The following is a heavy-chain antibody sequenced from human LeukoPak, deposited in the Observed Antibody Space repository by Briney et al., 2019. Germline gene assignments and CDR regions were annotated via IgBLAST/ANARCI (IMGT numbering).Heavy chain of an antibody. V-gene: IGHV4-39*01. Sequence: SETLSLTCTVSGGSFSSSDYYWGWIRQPPGKGLEWIGSIYYSGTTYYNPSLKSRVTISVDTSKKQFSLKLRSVTAADTAVYYCARHYPGYGDYDPSDLTGFDYWGQGTLVTVSS. CDR3: ARHYPGYGDYDPSDLTGFDY. J-gene: IGHJ4*02. CDR2: IYYSGTT. CDR1: GGSFSSSDYY. D-gene: IGHD4-17*01.